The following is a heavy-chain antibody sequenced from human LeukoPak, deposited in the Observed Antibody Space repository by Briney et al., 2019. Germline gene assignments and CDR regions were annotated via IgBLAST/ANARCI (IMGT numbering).Heavy chain of an antibody. J-gene: IGHJ4*02. CDR3: ARMYDSSGYYYPFDY. CDR2: IYYTGST. Sequence: PSQTLSLTCSVSGVSISNHHGSWIRQPPGKGLEWIGYIYYTGSTNYNPSLKSRVTISVDTSKSYFSLKLSSVTAADTAVYYCARMYDSSGYYYPFDYWGQGTLVTVSS. CDR1: GVSISNHH. D-gene: IGHD3-22*01. V-gene: IGHV4-59*08.